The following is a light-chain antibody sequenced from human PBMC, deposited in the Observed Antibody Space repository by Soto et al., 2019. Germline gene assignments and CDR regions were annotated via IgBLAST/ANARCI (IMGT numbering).Light chain of an antibody. CDR2: AAS. J-gene: IGKJ4*01. Sequence: EIVMTQSPATLSVSPGERATLSCRASQSISRNLAWYQHRPGQAPRLLIYAASTRATGIPDRFSGSGSGTEFTLTISSLQSEDVAVYYCQQYNNWPPLTFGGGTKVEIK. CDR3: QQYNNWPPLT. CDR1: QSISRN. V-gene: IGKV3-15*01.